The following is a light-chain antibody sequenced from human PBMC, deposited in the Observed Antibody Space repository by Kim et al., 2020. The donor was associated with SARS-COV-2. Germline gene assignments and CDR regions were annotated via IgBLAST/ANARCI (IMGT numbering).Light chain of an antibody. J-gene: IGKJ2*01. Sequence: EVVMTQSPDTLSVSPGERVTLSCKASQNVGRSLAWYEEKPGQAPRLLIYGASTRATGVPARFSGSGSGTDFTLTISSLQSEDFAVYYCQQYDKWPPYTFGQGTKVDIK. V-gene: IGKV3-15*01. CDR3: QQYDKWPPYT. CDR2: GAS. CDR1: QNVGRS.